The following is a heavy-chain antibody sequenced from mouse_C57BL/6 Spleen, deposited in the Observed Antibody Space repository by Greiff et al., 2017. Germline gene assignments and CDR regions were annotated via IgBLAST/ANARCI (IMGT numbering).Heavy chain of an antibody. CDR1: GYTFTDYY. J-gene: IGHJ2*01. Sequence: QVQLQQSGPELVKPGASVKISCKASGYTFTDYYINWVKQRPGQGLEWIGWIYPGSGNTKYNEKFKGKATLTVDTSSSTAYMQLSSLTSEDSAVYCCARTGNYGSRRLGYFDYWGQGTTLTVSS. V-gene: IGHV1-84*01. CDR2: IYPGSGNT. D-gene: IGHD1-1*01. CDR3: ARTGNYGSRRLGYFDY.